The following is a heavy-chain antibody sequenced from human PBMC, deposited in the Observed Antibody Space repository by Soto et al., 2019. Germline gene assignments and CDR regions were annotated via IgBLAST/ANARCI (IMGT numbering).Heavy chain of an antibody. V-gene: IGHV3-30-3*01. D-gene: IGHD1-1*01. J-gene: IGHJ2*01. Sequence: QVQLVESGGGVVKPGRSLRLSCAASGFTFSSYAMHWFRQAPGKGLERVAVISDDGSNKYYADSVKDRFTISRDNSKNPVYLQMNRLKAEDTAVYYCERPLWRNEYNWWYFDHWGRGPLVTVSS. CDR3: ERPLWRNEYNWWYFDH. CDR2: ISDDGSNK. CDR1: GFTFSSYA.